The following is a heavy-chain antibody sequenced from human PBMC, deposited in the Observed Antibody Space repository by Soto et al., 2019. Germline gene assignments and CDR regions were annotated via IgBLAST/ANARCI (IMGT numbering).Heavy chain of an antibody. J-gene: IGHJ4*02. Sequence: EVQLVESGGGLVKPGGSLRLSGAASGFTFSSYSMNCVRQAPGKGLEWGSSISSSSSYIYYADSVKGRFTISRDNAKNSLYRQMNSLRAEDTAVYYCARGPGSLDYWGQGTLVTVSS. CDR2: ISSSSSYI. CDR3: ARGPGSLDY. V-gene: IGHV3-21*01. CDR1: GFTFSSYS.